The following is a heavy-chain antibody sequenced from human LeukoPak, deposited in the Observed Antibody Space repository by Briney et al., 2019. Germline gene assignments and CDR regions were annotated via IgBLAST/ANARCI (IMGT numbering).Heavy chain of an antibody. CDR3: AKLGGSYDETSMEDY. CDR1: GFTFSSYA. V-gene: IGHV3-23*01. Sequence: GGSLRLSCAASGFTFSSYAMSWVRQAPGKGLEWVSAISGSGGSTYYADSVKGRFTIFRDNSKNTLYLQMNSLRAEDTAVYYCAKLGGSYDETSMEDYWGQGTLVTVSS. J-gene: IGHJ4*02. CDR2: ISGSGGST. D-gene: IGHD1-26*01.